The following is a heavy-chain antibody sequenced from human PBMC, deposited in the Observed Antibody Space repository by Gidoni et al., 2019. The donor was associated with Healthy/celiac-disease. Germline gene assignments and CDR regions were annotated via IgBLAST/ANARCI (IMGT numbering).Heavy chain of an antibody. J-gene: IGHJ6*03. CDR2: TCPGDSDT. D-gene: IGHD6-19*01. CDR1: GYSFTSYW. V-gene: IGHV5-51*01. CDR3: ARQRRAVAGSDFAYYYYMDV. Sequence: EVQLVQSGAEVKTPGESLKISCKGSGYSFTSYWIGWVRQIPGKGLEWMGITCPGDSDTRYSPSFQGQVTISADKSISTAYLQWSSLKASDTAMYYCARQRRAVAGSDFAYYYYMDVWGKGTTVTVSS.